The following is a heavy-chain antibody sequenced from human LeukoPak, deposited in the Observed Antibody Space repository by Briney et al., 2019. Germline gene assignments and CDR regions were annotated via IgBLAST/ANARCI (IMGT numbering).Heavy chain of an antibody. V-gene: IGHV3-11*01. CDR2: ISSSGSTI. J-gene: IGHJ4*02. CDR3: ARDQYYYDSSGYLDY. Sequence: PGGSLRLSCAASGFTFSDYYMSWIRQAPGKGLEWVSYISSSGSTIYYADSVKGRFTISRDNAKNSLYLQMNSLRAEDTAVYYCARDQYYYDSSGYLDYWGQGTLVTVSS. D-gene: IGHD3-22*01. CDR1: GFTFSDYY.